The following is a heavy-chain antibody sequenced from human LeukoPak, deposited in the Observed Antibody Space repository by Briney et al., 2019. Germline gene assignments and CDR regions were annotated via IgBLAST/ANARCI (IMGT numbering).Heavy chain of an antibody. V-gene: IGHV4-34*01. J-gene: IGHJ4*02. CDR2: INHSGST. CDR1: GGSFSGYY. CDR3: ARCPGYSSGWYSGRLCYFDY. Sequence: PSETLSLTCAVYGGSFSGYYWSWIRQPPGKGLEWIGEINHSGSTNYNPSLKSRVTISVDTSKNQFSLKLSSVTAADTAVYYCARCPGYSSGWYSGRLCYFDYWGQGTLVTVSS. D-gene: IGHD6-19*01.